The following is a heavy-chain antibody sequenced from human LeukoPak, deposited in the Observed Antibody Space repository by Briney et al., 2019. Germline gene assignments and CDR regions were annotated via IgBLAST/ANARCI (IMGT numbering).Heavy chain of an antibody. Sequence: SETLSLTCTVSGGSISSGGYYWSWLRQHPGKGLEWIVYIYYSGSTYYNPSLKSRVTISVDTSKNQFSLKLSSVTAADTAVYYRARELRPYYYDSSGPIWGNYFDYWGQGTLVTVSS. V-gene: IGHV4-31*03. CDR3: ARELRPYYYDSSGPIWGNYFDY. CDR1: GGSISSGGYY. J-gene: IGHJ4*02. CDR2: IYYSGST. D-gene: IGHD3-22*01.